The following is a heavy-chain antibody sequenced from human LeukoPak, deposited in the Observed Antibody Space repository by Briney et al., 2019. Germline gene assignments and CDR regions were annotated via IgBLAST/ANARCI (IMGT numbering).Heavy chain of an antibody. D-gene: IGHD3-10*01. V-gene: IGHV3-7*01. Sequence: PGGSLRPSCAASGFTFSSYWMSWVRQAPGKGLEWVANIKQDGSEKYYVDSVKGRFTISRDNAKNSLYLQMNSLRAEDTAVYYCARDRPPYGSGSYYNIWGQGTLVTVSS. CDR2: IKQDGSEK. CDR1: GFTFSSYW. CDR3: ARDRPPYGSGSYYNI. J-gene: IGHJ4*02.